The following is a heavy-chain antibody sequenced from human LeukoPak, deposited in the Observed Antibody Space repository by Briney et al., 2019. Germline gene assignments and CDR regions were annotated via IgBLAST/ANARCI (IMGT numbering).Heavy chain of an antibody. J-gene: IGHJ3*02. V-gene: IGHV3-23*01. CDR1: GFTFSSYA. Sequence: PGASLRLSCAAAGFTFSSYAMSWVRQAPGKGLEWVSRIIATGGSTYYADFVKGRFAISRDNSKNTLYLQLNSLRVEETAVYYCAKGKTSGWDQDAFDIWGQGTMVTVSS. CDR2: IIATGGST. CDR3: AKGKTSGWDQDAFDI. D-gene: IGHD6-19*01.